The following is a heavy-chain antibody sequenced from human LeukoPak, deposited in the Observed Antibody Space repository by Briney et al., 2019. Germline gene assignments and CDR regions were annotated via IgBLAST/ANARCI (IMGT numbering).Heavy chain of an antibody. CDR2: INPNSGGT. CDR3: ARQWGGVYSSSRGFDY. D-gene: IGHD6-13*01. V-gene: IGHV1-2*02. CDR1: GYTFTGYY. Sequence: ASVKVSCKASGYTFTGYYMHWVRQAPGQGLEWMGWINPNSGGTNYAQKFQGRVTMTRDTSTSTAYMELRSLRSDDTAVYYCARQWGGVYSSSRGFDYWGQGTLVTVSS. J-gene: IGHJ4*02.